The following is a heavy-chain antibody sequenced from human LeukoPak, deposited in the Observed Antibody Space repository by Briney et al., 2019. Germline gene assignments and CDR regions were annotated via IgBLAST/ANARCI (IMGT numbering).Heavy chain of an antibody. CDR1: GYTLTELS. J-gene: IGHJ4*02. CDR3: AIAVVVFRGFDY. CDR2: FDPEDGET. Sequence: GGSVKVACKVSGYTLTELSMHWVRQAPGKGLEWMGGFDPEDGETIYAQKFQGRVTMTEDTSTDTAYMELSSLRSEDTAVYYCAIAVVVFRGFDYWGQGTLVTVSS. D-gene: IGHD3-22*01. V-gene: IGHV1-24*01.